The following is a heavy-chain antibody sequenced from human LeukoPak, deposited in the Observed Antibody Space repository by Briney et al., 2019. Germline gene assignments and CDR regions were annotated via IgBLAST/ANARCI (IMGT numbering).Heavy chain of an antibody. V-gene: IGHV4-30-4*08. D-gene: IGHD3-22*01. CDR2: IYYSGST. CDR1: GGSISSGDYY. Sequence: SETLSLTCTVSGGSISSGDYYWSWIRQPPGKGLEWIGYIYYSGSTYHNPSLKSRVTISVDTSKNQFSLKLSSVTAADTAVYYCARESTRMTLYDSSGYWGQGTLVTVSS. CDR3: ARESTRMTLYDSSGY. J-gene: IGHJ4*02.